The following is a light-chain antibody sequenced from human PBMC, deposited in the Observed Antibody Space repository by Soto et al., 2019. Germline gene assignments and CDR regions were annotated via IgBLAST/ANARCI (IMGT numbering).Light chain of an antibody. J-gene: IGKJ3*01. CDR3: QQYGDSFT. V-gene: IGKV3-20*01. Sequence: ETVLTQSPGTLSLSPGERATLSCRASQSVSTIYLAWYQQKPGQAPRLLIYGASTRATGIPDRFSGSGSGKDFTLTISRLEPEDFAVYYCQQYGDSFTFGPGTKVDIK. CDR2: GAS. CDR1: QSVSTIY.